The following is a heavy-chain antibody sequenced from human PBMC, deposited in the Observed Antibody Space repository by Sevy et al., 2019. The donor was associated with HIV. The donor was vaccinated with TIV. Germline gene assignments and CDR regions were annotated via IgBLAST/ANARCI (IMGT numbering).Heavy chain of an antibody. CDR3: ARDLGYESSGYLPFFDP. Sequence: GGSLRLSCAASGLTFSIHAMHWVRQAPGKGLESVAVISYDGNIRYYGDSVKGRFTISRDDSKNTLYLQMNSLRAEDTAVYYCARDLGYESSGYLPFFDPRGQGTLVTVSS. V-gene: IGHV3-30-3*01. CDR1: GLTFSIHA. J-gene: IGHJ5*02. D-gene: IGHD3-22*01. CDR2: ISYDGNIR.